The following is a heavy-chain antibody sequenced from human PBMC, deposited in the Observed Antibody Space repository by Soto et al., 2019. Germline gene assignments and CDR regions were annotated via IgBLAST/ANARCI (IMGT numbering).Heavy chain of an antibody. Sequence: QVQLVESGGGVVQPGRSLRLSCTASGFSVSTHVIHWVRQAPGKGLEWVAVLWYDGSREYYAESVKGRFTISRDNSQNTMYLQMNSLRAEDTAVYYCARVPRYDTWYFDYWGQGTLATVSS. CDR2: LWYDGSRE. V-gene: IGHV3-33*01. J-gene: IGHJ4*02. CDR1: GFSVSTHV. CDR3: ARVPRYDTWYFDY. D-gene: IGHD3-22*01.